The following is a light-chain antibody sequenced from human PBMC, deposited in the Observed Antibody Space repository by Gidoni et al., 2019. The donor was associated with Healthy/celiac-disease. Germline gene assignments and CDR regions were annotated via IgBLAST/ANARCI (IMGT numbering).Light chain of an antibody. CDR2: AAS. CDR1: QSISSY. CDR3: QQSYSTPPYT. Sequence: DIHMTQSPSSLSASVGDRVTITCRASQSISSYLNWYQQKPGKAPKLLIYAASSLQSGVPSRFSGSGSGTDFTLTISSLQPEDFATYYCQQSYSTPPYTFGHGTKLEIK. J-gene: IGKJ2*01. V-gene: IGKV1-39*01.